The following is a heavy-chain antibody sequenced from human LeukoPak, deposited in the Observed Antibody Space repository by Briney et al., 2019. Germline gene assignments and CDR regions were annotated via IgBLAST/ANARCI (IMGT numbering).Heavy chain of an antibody. J-gene: IGHJ4*02. CDR2: ISSSSSYI. V-gene: IGHV3-21*01. CDR1: GFTFSSYS. D-gene: IGHD3-3*01. Sequence: GGSLRLSCAASGFTFSSYSMNWVRQAPGKGLEWVSSISSSSSYIYYADSVKGRFTISRDNAKNSLYLQMNSLRAEDTAVYYCARGLLRLDPLYDFWSGYPLDYWGQGTLVTVSS. CDR3: ARGLLRLDPLYDFWSGYPLDY.